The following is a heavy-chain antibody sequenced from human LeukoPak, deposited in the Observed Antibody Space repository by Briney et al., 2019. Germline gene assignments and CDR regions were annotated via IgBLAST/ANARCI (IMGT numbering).Heavy chain of an antibody. Sequence: SETLSLTCTVSGGSISSYYWSWIRQPAGKGLEWIGRIYTSGSTNYNPSLKSRVTMSVDTSKNQFSLKPSSVTAADTAVYYCARGPHDRGYWYFDLWGRGTLVIVSS. CDR1: GGSISSYY. V-gene: IGHV4-4*07. J-gene: IGHJ2*01. CDR2: IYTSGST. CDR3: ARGPHDRGYWYFDL.